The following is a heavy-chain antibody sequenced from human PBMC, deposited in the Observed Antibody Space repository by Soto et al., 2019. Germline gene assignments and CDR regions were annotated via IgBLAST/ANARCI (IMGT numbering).Heavy chain of an antibody. CDR1: GFSLRNSGVG. V-gene: IGHV2-5*02. CDR3: AHLTSGGFYFDY. Sequence: QITLKESGPTLVKPTQTLTLTCTFSGFSLRNSGVGVGWIRQPPGKALEWLALIYWDDEKRYSPSLKSRLTPXKHXSNNPVVLTMTNMDPVDTATYYCAHLTSGGFYFDYWAQGTLVTVSS. CDR2: IYWDDEK. J-gene: IGHJ4*02. D-gene: IGHD4-17*01.